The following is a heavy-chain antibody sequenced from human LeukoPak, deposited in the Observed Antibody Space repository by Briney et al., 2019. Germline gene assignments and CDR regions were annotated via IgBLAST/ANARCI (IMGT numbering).Heavy chain of an antibody. CDR1: GYSFTNYW. CDR2: VYPGDSDT. J-gene: IGHJ4*02. CDR3: ARQAITTPHNFDY. Sequence: GESLKISCKGSGYSFTNYWIGWVRQMPGKGLEWMGIVYPGDSDTRYSPSFQGQVTISADKSISTAYLQWSSLKASDTAMYYCARQAITTPHNFDYWGQGTLVTVSS. V-gene: IGHV5-51*01. D-gene: IGHD1-1*01.